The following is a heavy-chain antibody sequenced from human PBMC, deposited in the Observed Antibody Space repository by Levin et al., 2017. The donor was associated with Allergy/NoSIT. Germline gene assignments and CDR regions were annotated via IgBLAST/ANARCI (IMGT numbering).Heavy chain of an antibody. J-gene: IGHJ4*02. CDR3: ATVVEAAITF. D-gene: IGHD2-15*01. CDR1: GFTFSSYS. CDR2: ITSSSGSI. Sequence: GESLKISCAASGFTFSSYSMHWVRQAPGKGLEWVSYITSSSGSIYYADSVRGRFTISRDNAKNSLYLQMSSLRVEDTAVYYCATVVEAAITFWGQGTLVTVSS. V-gene: IGHV3-48*01.